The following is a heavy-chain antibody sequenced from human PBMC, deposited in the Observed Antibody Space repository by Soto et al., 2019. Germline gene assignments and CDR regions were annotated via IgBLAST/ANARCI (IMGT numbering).Heavy chain of an antibody. CDR1: GGTVRNYI. J-gene: IGHJ4*02. CDR3: AASRGARPFSGLDF. CDR2: ILAIVDLT. Sequence: QVQLVQSGAEVKKAGSSVKVSCKASGGTVRNYIISWVRQTPGQGLEWMGRILAIVDLTNYAQKFQGRVTFIADKSTATAYMRLSSLGPEDTAVYYCAASRGARPFSGLDFWGQGNLVTVSS. V-gene: IGHV1-69*02. D-gene: IGHD3-3*02.